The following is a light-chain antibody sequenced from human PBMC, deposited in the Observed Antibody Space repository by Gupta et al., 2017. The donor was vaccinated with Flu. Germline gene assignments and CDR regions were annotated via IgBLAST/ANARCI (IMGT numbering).Light chain of an antibody. CDR3: LQDYNYPWT. CDR2: GAS. V-gene: IGKV1-6*01. Sequence: GERVAITCRASQVNKNDLGWYQQKPGKAPKLLIYGASTLQSGVPSRFSGSGSDTEFTLTISSLQPEDFATYYCLQDYNYPWTFGQGTKVEI. J-gene: IGKJ1*01. CDR1: QVNKND.